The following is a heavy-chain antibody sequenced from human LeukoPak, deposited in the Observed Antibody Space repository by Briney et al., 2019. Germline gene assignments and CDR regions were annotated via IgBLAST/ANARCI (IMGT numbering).Heavy chain of an antibody. J-gene: IGHJ6*03. Sequence: ASVKVSCKASGYTFTSYDINWVRQATGQGLEWMGWMNPNSGNTGYAQKFQGRVTMTRNTSISTAYMELSSLRSEDTAVYYCARGVLGYYYYYMDVWGKGTTVTVSS. CDR1: GYTFTSYD. CDR3: ARGVLGYYYYYMDV. CDR2: MNPNSGNT. V-gene: IGHV1-8*01.